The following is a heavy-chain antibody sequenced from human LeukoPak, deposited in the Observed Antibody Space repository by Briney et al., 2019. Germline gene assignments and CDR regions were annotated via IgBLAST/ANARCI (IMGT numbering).Heavy chain of an antibody. Sequence: GGSLRLSCAASGFTFDTYAMTWVRQAPGKGLEWVSSIRGSGGRTYYSDSVKGRFTVSRDNSKNTLYLQVNTLRADDTAVYYCAKGLKYLDAFDIWGQGTMVTVSS. J-gene: IGHJ3*02. D-gene: IGHD2-2*02. CDR1: GFTFDTYA. CDR2: IRGSGGRT. CDR3: AKGLKYLDAFDI. V-gene: IGHV3-23*01.